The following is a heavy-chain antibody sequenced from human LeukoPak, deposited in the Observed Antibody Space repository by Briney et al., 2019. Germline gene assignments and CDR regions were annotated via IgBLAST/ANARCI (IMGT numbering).Heavy chain of an antibody. D-gene: IGHD2-15*01. J-gene: IGHJ4*02. CDR3: AKADTVVAATPDY. V-gene: IGHV3-23*01. Sequence: GGSLRLSCAASGFTFSSYAMSWVRQAPGNGLEWVSAISGSGGSTYYADSVKGRFTISRDNSKNTLYLQMNSLRAEATAVYYCAKADTVVAATPDYWGQGTLVTVSS. CDR2: ISGSGGST. CDR1: GFTFSSYA.